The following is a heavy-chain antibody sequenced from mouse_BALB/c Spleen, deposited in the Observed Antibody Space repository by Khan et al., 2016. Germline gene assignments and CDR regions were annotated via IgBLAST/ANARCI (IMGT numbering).Heavy chain of an antibody. CDR3: ARDGNYRAWFAY. J-gene: IGHJ3*01. CDR1: GYSFTSYY. CDR2: IDPFNGGT. D-gene: IGHD2-1*01. Sequence: VQLQQSGPELMKPGASVKISCKASGYSFTSYYMHWVKQSHGKSLEWIGYIDPFNGGTTYNQKFKGKATLTVDKSSSTAYMHLSSLTSEDSAVXYCARDGNYRAWFAYWGQGTLVTVSA. V-gene: IGHV1S135*01.